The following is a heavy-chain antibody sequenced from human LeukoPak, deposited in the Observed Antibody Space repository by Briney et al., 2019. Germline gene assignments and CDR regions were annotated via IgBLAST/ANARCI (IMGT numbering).Heavy chain of an antibody. CDR1: GFTFSSYS. CDR2: ISGSGSTI. Sequence: GGSLRLSCAASGFTFSSYSMNWVRQAPGKGLEWVSYISGSGSTIYYADSVKGRFTISRDNAKNSLYLQMNSLRAEDTALYYCARGYYDILTGYSYFDYWGQGTLVTVSS. V-gene: IGHV3-48*04. D-gene: IGHD3-9*01. CDR3: ARGYYDILTGYSYFDY. J-gene: IGHJ4*02.